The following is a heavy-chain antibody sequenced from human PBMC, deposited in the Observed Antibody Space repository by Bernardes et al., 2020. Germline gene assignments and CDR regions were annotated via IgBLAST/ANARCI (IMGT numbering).Heavy chain of an antibody. CDR1: GGSISSSSYY. V-gene: IGHV4-39*01. CDR2: IYYSGST. D-gene: IGHD2-15*01. J-gene: IGHJ4*02. CDR3: AGHKYCSGGSCYGY. Sequence: SETLSLTCTVSGGSISSSSYYWGWIRQPPGKGLEWIGSIYYSGSTYYNPSLKSRVTISVDMSKNQFSLKLSSVTAADTAVYYCAGHKYCSGGSCYGYWGQGTLVTVSS.